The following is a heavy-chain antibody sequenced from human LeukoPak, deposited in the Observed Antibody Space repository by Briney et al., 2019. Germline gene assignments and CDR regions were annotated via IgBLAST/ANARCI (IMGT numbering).Heavy chain of an antibody. CDR2: ISSSSSYI. V-gene: IGHV3-21*01. J-gene: IGHJ6*03. CDR3: ARDHPHPYCTNGVCHYYYYYYMDV. Sequence: GGSLRLSCAASGFTFSSYNMNWVRQAPGKGLEWVSSISSSSSYIYYADSVKGRFTISRDNAKNSLYLQMNSLRAEDTAVYYCARDHPHPYCTNGVCHYYYYYYMDVWGKGTTVTVSS. CDR1: GFTFSSYN. D-gene: IGHD2-8*01.